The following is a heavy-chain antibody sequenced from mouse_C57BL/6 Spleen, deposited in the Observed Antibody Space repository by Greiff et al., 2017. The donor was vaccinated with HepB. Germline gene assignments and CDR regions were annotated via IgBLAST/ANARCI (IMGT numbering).Heavy chain of an antibody. V-gene: IGHV1-61*01. D-gene: IGHD4-1*01. CDR2: IYPSDSET. J-gene: IGHJ3*01. CDR3: ERVGRFAY. Sequence: QVQLQQPGAELVRPGSSVKLSCKASGYTFTSYWMDWVKQRPGQGLEWIGNIYPSDSETHYNQKFKDKATLTVDKSSSTAYMKLSSLTSEDSAVYYGERVGRFAYWGQGTLVTVSA. CDR1: GYTFTSYW.